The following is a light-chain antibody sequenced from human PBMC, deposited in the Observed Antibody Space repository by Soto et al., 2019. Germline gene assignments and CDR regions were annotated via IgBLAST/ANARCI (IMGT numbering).Light chain of an antibody. CDR2: AAS. V-gene: IGKV1-12*01. CDR3: QHANHYPLT. CDR1: QDIGTY. Sequence: DIQMTQSPSSVSASVGDRVTITCRASQDIGTYLAWYQQKPGKAPKYLIYAASSLLSGVPSRFGGCGSGTDFTLTISSLQPEDFATYYYQHANHYPLTFGGGTNVDIK. J-gene: IGKJ4*01.